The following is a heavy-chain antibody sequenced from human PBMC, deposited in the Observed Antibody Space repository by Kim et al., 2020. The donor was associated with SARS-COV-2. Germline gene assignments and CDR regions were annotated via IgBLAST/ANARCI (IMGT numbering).Heavy chain of an antibody. Sequence: SETLSLTCTVSGGSISSYYWSWIRQPPGKGLEWIGYIYYSGSTNYNPSLKSRVTISVDTSKNQFYLKLSSVTAADTAVYYCARSSSGSYLRIYYYYYGMDVWGQGTTVTVSS. V-gene: IGHV4-59*08. CDR2: IYYSGST. CDR1: GGSISSYY. J-gene: IGHJ6*02. CDR3: ARSSSGSYLRIYYYYYGMDV. D-gene: IGHD1-26*01.